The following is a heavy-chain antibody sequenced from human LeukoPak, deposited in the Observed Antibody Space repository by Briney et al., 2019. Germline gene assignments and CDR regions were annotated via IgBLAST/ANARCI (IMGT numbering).Heavy chain of an antibody. CDR1: GGSMSSSSYY. D-gene: IGHD1-14*01. J-gene: IGHJ4*02. Sequence: SETLSLTCTVSGGSMSSSSYYWGWIRQPPGKGLEWIGIIYYSGSTYYNPSLKSRVTISVDTSKNQFSLKLSSVTAADTAVYYCARTYNTYYFDYWGQGTLVTVSS. CDR3: ARTYNTYYFDY. CDR2: IYYSGST. V-gene: IGHV4-39*01.